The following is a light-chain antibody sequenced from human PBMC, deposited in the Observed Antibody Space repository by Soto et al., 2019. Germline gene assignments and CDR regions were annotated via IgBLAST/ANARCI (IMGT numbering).Light chain of an antibody. J-gene: IGKJ1*01. Sequence: DIQMTQSPSTLSASVGDRVTITCRASQSISSWLAWYQQKPGKAPKLLIYDASSLESGVPSRFSGSGSGTEFTLTISSLQPDDFATYYCQQYNSYEAGGTFGQGTKVEIK. CDR2: DAS. CDR3: QQYNSYEAGGT. CDR1: QSISSW. V-gene: IGKV1-5*01.